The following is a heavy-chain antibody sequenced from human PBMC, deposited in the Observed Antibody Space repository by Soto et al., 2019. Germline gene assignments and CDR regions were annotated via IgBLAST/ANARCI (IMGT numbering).Heavy chain of an antibody. CDR2: IRRSGDYT. V-gene: IGHV3-21*01. CDR3: ARATSLGGMDV. J-gene: IGHJ6*02. CDR1: GFSFSTYS. Sequence: EVQLVESGGGLVMPGGSLRLSCIASGFSFSTYSMNWVRQAPGKGLEWVSSIRRSGDYTYYADSLKDRFTISRDNAKNSLALQMISLRAEDTAVYYCARATSLGGMDVWGQGTTVTVSS. D-gene: IGHD1-1*01.